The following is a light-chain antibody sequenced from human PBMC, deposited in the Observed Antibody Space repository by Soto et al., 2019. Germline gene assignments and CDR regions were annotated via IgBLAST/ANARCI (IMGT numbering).Light chain of an antibody. V-gene: IGKV3-11*01. J-gene: IGKJ4*01. CDR2: DAS. CDR3: QQRTSWPLT. Sequence: EIVLTQSPATLSLSPGERATLSCRASQTVSYYLTWYQQKPGQAPRLLIYDASTRATGIPARFSGSGFGTDFTLTISSLEPEDFAVYYCQQRTSWPLTFGGGTKVEI. CDR1: QTVSYY.